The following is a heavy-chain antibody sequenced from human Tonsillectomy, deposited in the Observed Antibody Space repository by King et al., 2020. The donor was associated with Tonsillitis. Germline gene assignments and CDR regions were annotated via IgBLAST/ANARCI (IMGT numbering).Heavy chain of an antibody. CDR2: IRYDGSNK. Sequence: VQLVESGGGVVQPGGSLRLSCAASGFTFSSYGMHWVRQAPGKGLEWVAFIRYDGSNKYYADSVKGRFTISRDNSKNTLYLQMNSLRAEDTAVYYCAKDRAAGIFDYGGQGTRVTVSS. J-gene: IGHJ4*02. CDR1: GFTFSSYG. V-gene: IGHV3-30*02. CDR3: AKDRAAGIFDY. D-gene: IGHD6-13*01.